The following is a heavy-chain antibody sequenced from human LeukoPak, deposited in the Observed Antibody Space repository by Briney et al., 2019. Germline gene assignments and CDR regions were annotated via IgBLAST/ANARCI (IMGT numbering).Heavy chain of an antibody. Sequence: GGSLRLSCAASGFTFSNYGMSWVRQAPGKGLEWVSAISGSGGSTYYADSVKGRFTISRDNSKNTLYVQMNRLRAEDTAVYYCAKDRVQVTMVTTDWYFDHWGRGTLVTVSS. D-gene: IGHD4-17*01. CDR3: AKDRVQVTMVTTDWYFDH. CDR1: GFTFSNYG. J-gene: IGHJ2*01. V-gene: IGHV3-23*01. CDR2: ISGSGGST.